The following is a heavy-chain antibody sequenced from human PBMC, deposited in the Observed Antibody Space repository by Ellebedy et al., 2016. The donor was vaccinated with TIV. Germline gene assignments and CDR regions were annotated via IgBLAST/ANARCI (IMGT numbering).Heavy chain of an antibody. Sequence: MPSETLSLTCTVSGGSISSYYWSWSRQTAGKELEWIGRIYTSGSTNYNPSLQSRVTMSVDTSKNQFSLKLSSVTAADTAVYYCAGGYSSGWTDYWGQGTLVTVSS. CDR1: GGSISSYY. CDR3: AGGYSSGWTDY. J-gene: IGHJ4*02. CDR2: IYTSGST. D-gene: IGHD6-19*01. V-gene: IGHV4-4*07.